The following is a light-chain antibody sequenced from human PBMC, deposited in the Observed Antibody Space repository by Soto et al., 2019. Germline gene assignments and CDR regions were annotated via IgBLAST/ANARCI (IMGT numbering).Light chain of an antibody. V-gene: IGKV2-28*01. CDR1: QSILHSNGYSY. CDR2: LAY. J-gene: IGKJ2*01. CDR3: MQALQSSPYT. Sequence: IVMPQSPLSLPVTPAESASISGRSSQSILHSNGYSYLDRYLQKPGQSPQLLISLAYYRASGVPDRFSGSGSGTDFTQKISRVEADGVGHYYCMQALQSSPYTFGRGTKLE.